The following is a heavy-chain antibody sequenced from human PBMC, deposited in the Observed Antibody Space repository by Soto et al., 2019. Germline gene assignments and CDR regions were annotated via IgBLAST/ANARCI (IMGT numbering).Heavy chain of an antibody. Sequence: EVQVVDSGGGLVQPGGSLRLSCAASGFTFSSYSMNWVRQAPGKGLEWVSYISGSSSTVYYADSVKGRFTISRDNAKSSLYLQMNSRRAADTAVYYCSRGEYGFDYWGQGTLVTVSS. J-gene: IGHJ4*02. CDR1: GFTFSSYS. CDR2: ISGSSSTV. V-gene: IGHV3-48*01. D-gene: IGHD3-10*01. CDR3: SRGEYGFDY.